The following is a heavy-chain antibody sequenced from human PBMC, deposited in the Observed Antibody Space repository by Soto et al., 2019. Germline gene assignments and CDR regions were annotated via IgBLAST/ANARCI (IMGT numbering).Heavy chain of an antibody. CDR2: SYPGDPDT. Sequence: GESLKITCKGSGYSFTSYWAGWVRQMPGKGLEWMGISYPGDPDTRYSPSFKGQVTISAEKSISSAYLQWSSLKASETAMYYCARLYCSGGSCYYYYGMDVWGQGTTVTVSS. J-gene: IGHJ6*02. CDR1: GYSFTSYW. CDR3: ARLYCSGGSCYYYYGMDV. D-gene: IGHD2-15*01. V-gene: IGHV5-51*01.